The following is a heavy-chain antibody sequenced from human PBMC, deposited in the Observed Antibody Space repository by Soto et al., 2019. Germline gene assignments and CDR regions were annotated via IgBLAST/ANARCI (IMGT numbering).Heavy chain of an antibody. CDR1: GFTFSSYS. Sequence: PGGSLRLSCAASGFTFSSYSMDWVRQAPGKGLEWVSSISSSSSYIYYADSVKGRFTISRDNAKNSLYLQMNSLRAEDTAVYYCARDPQGGIAAAGVDYWGQGTLVTVSS. CDR3: ARDPQGGIAAAGVDY. V-gene: IGHV3-21*01. CDR2: ISSSSSYI. D-gene: IGHD6-13*01. J-gene: IGHJ4*02.